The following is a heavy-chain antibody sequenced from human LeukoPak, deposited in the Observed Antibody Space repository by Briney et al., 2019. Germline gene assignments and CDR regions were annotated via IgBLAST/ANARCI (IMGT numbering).Heavy chain of an antibody. V-gene: IGHV1-8*01. J-gene: IGHJ4*02. CDR1: GYTFINYD. CDR3: AKAPPPHCSGGRCYSWGFVED. D-gene: IGHD2-15*01. Sequence: GASVTVSCKASGYTFINYDINWVRQAAGQGPEWMGWMNPKSGNTGYAQRFQGRATMTRDISINTAYTELNSLRSEDTAVYYCAKAPPPHCSGGRCYSWGFVEDWGQGTLVTVSS. CDR2: MNPKSGNT.